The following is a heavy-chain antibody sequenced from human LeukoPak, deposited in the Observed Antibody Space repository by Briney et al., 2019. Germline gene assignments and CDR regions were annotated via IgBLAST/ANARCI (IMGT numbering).Heavy chain of an antibody. V-gene: IGHV4-38-2*01. Sequence: SETLSHTCAVSGYSISSGYYWGWIRQPPGKGLEWIGSIYHSGSTYYNPSLKSRVTISVDTSKNQFSLKLSSVTAADTAVYYCAGIVVVPAAKQFDYWGQGTLVTVSS. CDR3: AGIVVVPAAKQFDY. CDR2: IYHSGST. J-gene: IGHJ4*02. D-gene: IGHD2-2*01. CDR1: GYSISSGYY.